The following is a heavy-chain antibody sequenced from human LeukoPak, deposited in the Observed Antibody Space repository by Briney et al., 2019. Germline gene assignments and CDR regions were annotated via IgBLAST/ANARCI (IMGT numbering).Heavy chain of an antibody. J-gene: IGHJ4*02. CDR2: IYYSGST. D-gene: IGHD2-15*01. CDR1: GGSISSSSHY. CDR3: ARGVVVVAATDY. V-gene: IGHV4-39*07. Sequence: SETLSLTCTVSGGSISSSSHYWSWVRQPPGKGLEWIGSIYYSGSTYYNPSLKSRVTISVDTSKNQFSLKLSSVTAADTAVYYCARGVVVVAATDYWGQGTLVTVSS.